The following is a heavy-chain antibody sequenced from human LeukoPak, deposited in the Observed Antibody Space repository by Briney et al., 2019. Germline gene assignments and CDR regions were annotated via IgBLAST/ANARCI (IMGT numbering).Heavy chain of an antibody. J-gene: IGHJ4*02. CDR2: ISSSSSTI. Sequence: GGSLRLSCAASGFTLSNYAMSWVRQAPGKGLEWVSYISSSSSTIYYADSVKGRFTISRDNAKNSLYLQMNSLRAEDTAVYYCARVYDFWSGYQRGFDYWGQGTLVTVSS. V-gene: IGHV3-48*01. CDR1: GFTLSNYA. CDR3: ARVYDFWSGYQRGFDY. D-gene: IGHD3-3*01.